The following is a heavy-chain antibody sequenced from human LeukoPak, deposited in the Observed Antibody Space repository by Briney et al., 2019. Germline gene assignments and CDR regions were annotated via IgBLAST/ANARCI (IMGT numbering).Heavy chain of an antibody. CDR1: GFTLSDCA. D-gene: IGHD1-26*01. CDR2: IRTKGTSYAN. J-gene: IGHJ4*02. Sequence: GGSLRLSCAASGFTLSDCAMHWVRQAPGKGLEWVCLIRTKGTSYANAYAASVKGRFIIYRDDSSNMAYLKRNSLKNDDAAVYDCARDGGSYSHFDNWGPGTRVTVSS. V-gene: IGHV3-73*01. CDR3: ARDGGSYSHFDN.